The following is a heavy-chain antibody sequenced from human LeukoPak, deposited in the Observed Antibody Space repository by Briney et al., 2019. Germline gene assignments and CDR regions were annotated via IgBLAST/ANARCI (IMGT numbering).Heavy chain of an antibody. D-gene: IGHD2-2*01. CDR1: GYTFTSYD. CDR2: MNPNSGNT. Sequence: ASVKVSCKASGYTFTSYDINWERQATGQGLEWMGWMNPNSGNTGYAQKFQGRVTITRNTSISTAYMELSSLRSEDTAVYYCARGQWDCSSTSCSYYFDYWGQGTLVTVSS. J-gene: IGHJ4*02. V-gene: IGHV1-8*03. CDR3: ARGQWDCSSTSCSYYFDY.